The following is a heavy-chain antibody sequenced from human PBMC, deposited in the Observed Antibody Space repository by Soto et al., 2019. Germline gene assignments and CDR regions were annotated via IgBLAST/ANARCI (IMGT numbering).Heavy chain of an antibody. Sequence: QVQLQESGPGLVKPSETLSLTCTVSGGSASPYYWSWIRQPPGTGLEWIAYCYNSVSTSYHPSPKSRVTVSVDTPKDQFALMLGSVTAAVTAVYHCARTYVDSGPISGGYGFHIWGEGAMVTVSS. J-gene: IGHJ3*02. CDR1: GGSASPYY. D-gene: IGHD3-10*01. V-gene: IGHV4-59*02. CDR2: CYNSVST. CDR3: ARTYVDSGPISGGYGFHI.